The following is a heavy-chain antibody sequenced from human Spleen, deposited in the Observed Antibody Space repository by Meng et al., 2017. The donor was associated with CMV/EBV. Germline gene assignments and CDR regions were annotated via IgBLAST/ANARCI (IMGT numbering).Heavy chain of an antibody. V-gene: IGHV1-2*02. CDR3: ARDKNWGPDY. CDR1: GGAFSNYA. Sequence: ASVKVSCKASGGAFSNYAIIWVRQAPGQGLEWMGWIHPQSGVTNYAQKFQARVTLTRDTSINTGYMELSRLTSDDTAVYYCARDKNWGPDYWGQGTLVTVSS. D-gene: IGHD7-27*01. CDR2: IHPQSGVT. J-gene: IGHJ4*02.